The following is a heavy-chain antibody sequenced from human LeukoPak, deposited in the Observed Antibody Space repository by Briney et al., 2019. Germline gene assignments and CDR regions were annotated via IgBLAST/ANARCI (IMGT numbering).Heavy chain of an antibody. CDR3: ARGGYSGYDFWFDP. V-gene: IGHV4-30-2*06. CDR2: IYHSGST. CDR1: GGSISSGGSS. D-gene: IGHD5-12*01. J-gene: IGHJ5*02. Sequence: SETLSLTCAVSGGSISSGGSSWNWIRQSAGKGLEWIGYIYHSGSTYYNPSLRSRLTISVDRSKNQFSLKLNSVTAADTAIYYCARGGYSGYDFWFDPWGQGTLVTVSS.